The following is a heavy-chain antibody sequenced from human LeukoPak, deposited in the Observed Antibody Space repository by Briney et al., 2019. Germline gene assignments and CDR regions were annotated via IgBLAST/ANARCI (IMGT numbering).Heavy chain of an antibody. V-gene: IGHV1-18*01. J-gene: IGHJ3*02. CDR3: ARQGYCTSPSCYARGDDAFDI. Sequence: GASVKVSCKASGYTFTNYGISWVRQAPGQGLEWTAWISACSGNTNYAQNFQGRLTMTTDTSTNTAYMELRSLRSDDTAVYYCARQGYCTSPSCYARGDDAFDIWGQGTMVTVSS. D-gene: IGHD2-2*01. CDR1: GYTFTNYG. CDR2: ISACSGNT.